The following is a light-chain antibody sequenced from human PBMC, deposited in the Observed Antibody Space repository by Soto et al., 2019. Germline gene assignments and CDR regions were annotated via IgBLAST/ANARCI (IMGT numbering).Light chain of an antibody. J-gene: IGLJ2*01. V-gene: IGLV2-14*01. CDR3: SSLTTTTSLV. CDR2: EVS. CDR1: SSDIGDNKS. Sequence: QSALTQPASVSGSPGQSITISCTGTSSDIGDNKSVSWYQHHPGKAPKLMIYEVSNRSPGVSDRLSGSKSGNTASLTISGLQAEDEAGYYCSSLTTTTSLVFGAGTKLTVL.